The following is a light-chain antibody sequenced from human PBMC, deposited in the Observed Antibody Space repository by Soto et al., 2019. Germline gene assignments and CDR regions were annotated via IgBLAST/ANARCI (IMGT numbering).Light chain of an antibody. J-gene: IGKJ2*01. CDR1: QDISHY. V-gene: IGKV1-27*01. CDR3: QQYNSDPNT. Sequence: DIQMTQSPSSLSASVGDRVTITCRASQDISHYLAWYQRKPGKVPKLLIYAASTLQTGVQSRFSGSGSGTVFTLTINRLQPEDVATYYCQQYNSDPNTFGRGTRLEIK. CDR2: AAS.